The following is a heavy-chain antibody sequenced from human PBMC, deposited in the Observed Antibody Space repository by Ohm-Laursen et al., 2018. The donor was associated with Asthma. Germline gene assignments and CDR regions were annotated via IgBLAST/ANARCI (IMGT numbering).Heavy chain of an antibody. V-gene: IGHV3-33*01. CDR1: GFTFSSYG. D-gene: IGHD6-13*01. J-gene: IGHJ4*02. CDR2: IWYDGSNK. Sequence: RSLRLSCSASGFTFSSYGMHWVRQAPGKGLEWVAVIWYDGSNKYYADSVKGRFTISRDNSKNTLYLQMNSLRAEDTAVYYCARDSTSSGIAAAGPGNDYWGQGTLVTVSS. CDR3: ARDSTSSGIAAAGPGNDY.